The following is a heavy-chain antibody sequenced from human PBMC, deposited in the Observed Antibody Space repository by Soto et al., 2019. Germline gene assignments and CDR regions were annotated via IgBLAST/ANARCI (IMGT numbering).Heavy chain of an antibody. V-gene: IGHV1-69*13. CDR1: GGTFSSYA. CDR2: ILPIFGTA. CDR3: ARQLFQGDPYNWFDP. J-gene: IGHJ5*02. Sequence: SVKVSCKASGGTFSSYAISWVRQAPGQGLEWMGGILPIFGTANYAQKFQGRVTITADESTSTAYMELSSLRSEDTAVYYCARQLFQGDPYNWFDPWGQRTLVTVSS. D-gene: IGHD6-13*01.